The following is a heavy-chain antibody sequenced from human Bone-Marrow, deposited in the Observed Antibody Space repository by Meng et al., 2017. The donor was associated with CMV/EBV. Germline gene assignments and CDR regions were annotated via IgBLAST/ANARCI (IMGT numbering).Heavy chain of an antibody. J-gene: IGHJ4*02. CDR3: ATGVVGATMVDY. V-gene: IGHV1-18*01. D-gene: IGHD1-26*01. Sequence: CKASGYNFYSYGFSWVRQAPGQGLEWLGWISAYNAKTNYAQNMQGRVTLTRDTSTRTAYMELSSLRSEDTAVYYCATGVVGATMVDYWGQGTLVTVSS. CDR1: GYNFYSYG. CDR2: ISAYNAKT.